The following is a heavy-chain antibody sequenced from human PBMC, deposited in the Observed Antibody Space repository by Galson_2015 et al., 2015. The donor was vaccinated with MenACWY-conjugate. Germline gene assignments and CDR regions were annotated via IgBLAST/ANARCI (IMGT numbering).Heavy chain of an antibody. D-gene: IGHD1-26*01. CDR2: ISPGDSIT. CDR1: GYSFSTYW. J-gene: IGHJ6*02. CDR3: ARHPPGGRGMDV. V-gene: IGHV5-51*01. Sequence: QSGAEVKKPGESLKISCKGSGYSFSTYWIAWVRQLPGKGLEWMGLISPGDSITRYSPAFHGQVTISADKSISTAYLQLHSLQASDTAMYYCARHPPGGRGMDVWGQGTTVTVSS.